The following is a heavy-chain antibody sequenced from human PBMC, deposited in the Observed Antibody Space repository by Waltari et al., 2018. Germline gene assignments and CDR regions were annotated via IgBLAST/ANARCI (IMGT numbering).Heavy chain of an antibody. J-gene: IGHJ4*02. CDR1: GFTVRSYS. CDR3: AKDRIAGGQLGSRFDY. Sequence: EVLLSESGGRLVQPGGSLTTPCLASGFTVRSYSLSWVRQAAGKGLEWVSGVSGNGGGTDYADSVKGRFTLSRDNSKNILYLQMNSLRAEDTAIYYCAKDRIAGGQLGSRFDYWGQGTLVTVSS. CDR2: VSGNGGGT. D-gene: IGHD6-6*01. V-gene: IGHV3-23*01.